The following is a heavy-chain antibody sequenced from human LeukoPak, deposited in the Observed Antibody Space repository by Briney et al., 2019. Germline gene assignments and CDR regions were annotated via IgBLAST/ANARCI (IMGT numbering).Heavy chain of an antibody. CDR2: ISGDSTYI. V-gene: IGHV3-21*01. J-gene: IGHJ4*02. D-gene: IGHD1-1*01. CDR1: GFTFASYS. Sequence: GGSLRLSCAASGFTFASYSMNWVRQSAGKGLEWVSSISGDSTYIYNAGSVKGRFTISRDNGQASLYLQMISLRADDTAVYYCARVSGRLERQSDLDYWGQGTLVIVSS. CDR3: ARVSGRLERQSDLDY.